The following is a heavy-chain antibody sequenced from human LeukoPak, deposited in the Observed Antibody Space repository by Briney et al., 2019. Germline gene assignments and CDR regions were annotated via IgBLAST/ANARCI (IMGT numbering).Heavy chain of an antibody. CDR3: ARDSTSSSAYYYYMDV. CDR2: IYYSGST. Sequence: SETLSLTCTVSGGSISSSSYYWGWIRQPPGKGLEWIGSIYYSGSTYYNPSLKSRVTMSVDTSKNQFSLNLSSVTAADTAVYYCARDSTSSSAYYYYMDVWGKGTTVTVSS. J-gene: IGHJ6*03. D-gene: IGHD6-6*01. CDR1: GGSISSSSYY. V-gene: IGHV4-39*07.